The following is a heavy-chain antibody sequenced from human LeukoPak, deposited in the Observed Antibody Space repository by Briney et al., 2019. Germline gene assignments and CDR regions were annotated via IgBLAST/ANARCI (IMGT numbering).Heavy chain of an antibody. V-gene: IGHV3-23*01. CDR2: ISGSGGST. J-gene: IGHJ6*02. CDR3: AKSDDVQQRLGLDYYYGMDV. D-gene: IGHD6-25*01. Sequence: GSLRLSCAASGFTFSSYAMSWVRQAPGKGLEWVSAISGSGGSTYYADSVKGRFTISRDNSKNTLYLQMNSLRAEDTAVYYCAKSDDVQQRLGLDYYYGMDVWGQGTTVTVSS. CDR1: GFTFSSYA.